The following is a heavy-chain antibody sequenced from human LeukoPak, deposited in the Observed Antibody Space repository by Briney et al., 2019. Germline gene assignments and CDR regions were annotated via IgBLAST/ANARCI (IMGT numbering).Heavy chain of an antibody. J-gene: IGHJ6*02. Sequence: ASVKVSCRASGYTFTTYGINWVRQAPGQGLEWMAWIKTYNCDTNTAQKFLDRIIMTTDKSTGTAYMELRSLRSDDTAVYYCAKDGGQQWLTNYYSYGMDVWGQGTTVIVSS. V-gene: IGHV1-18*01. CDR3: AKDGGQQWLTNYYSYGMDV. CDR2: IKTYNCDT. CDR1: GYTFTTYG. D-gene: IGHD6-19*01.